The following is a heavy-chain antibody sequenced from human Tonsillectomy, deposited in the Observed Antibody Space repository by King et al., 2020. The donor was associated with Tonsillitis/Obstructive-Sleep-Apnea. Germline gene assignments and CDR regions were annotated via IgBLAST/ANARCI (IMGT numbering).Heavy chain of an antibody. CDR1: GFTFSSYT. J-gene: IGHJ4*02. CDR2: ISFDGSNK. D-gene: IGHD6-19*01. Sequence: VQLVESGGGVVQPGGSLRLACTASGFTFSSYTLHWVRQAPGKGLEWLALISFDGSNKYYADSVKDRFTISRDNSRNTLYLHMNSLRPEDTAVYYCARDNFGWPFYYFDYWGQGTLVTVSS. CDR3: ARDNFGWPFYYFDY. V-gene: IGHV3-30*01.